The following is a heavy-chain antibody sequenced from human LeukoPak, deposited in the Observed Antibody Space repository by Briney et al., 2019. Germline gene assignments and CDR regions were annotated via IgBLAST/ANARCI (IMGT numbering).Heavy chain of an antibody. V-gene: IGHV4-39*01. D-gene: IGHD5-24*01. CDR2: IYYSGST. J-gene: IGHJ4*02. Sequence: SETLSLTCTVSGGSIKSSRYYWGWIRRPPGKGLEWIGSIYYSGSTYYNPSLKSRVTISVDTSKNQFSLKPSSVTAADTAVYYCARHDPRAGYNYSPFDYWGQGTLVTVSS. CDR1: GGSIKSSRYY. CDR3: ARHDPRAGYNYSPFDY.